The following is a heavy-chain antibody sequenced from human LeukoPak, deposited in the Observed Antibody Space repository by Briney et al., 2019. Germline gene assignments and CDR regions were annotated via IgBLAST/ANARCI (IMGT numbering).Heavy chain of an antibody. Sequence: ASVKVSCKASGYTFTTYDINWVRQATGQGLEWMGWMNPNSGNTGYAQKFQGRVTMTRNTSMSTAYMELNSLRSEDTAVYYCARMADTAMVKKGRYWFDYWGQGTLVTVSS. CDR3: ARMADTAMVKKGRYWFDY. J-gene: IGHJ4*02. V-gene: IGHV1-8*01. CDR1: GYTFTTYD. D-gene: IGHD5-18*01. CDR2: MNPNSGNT.